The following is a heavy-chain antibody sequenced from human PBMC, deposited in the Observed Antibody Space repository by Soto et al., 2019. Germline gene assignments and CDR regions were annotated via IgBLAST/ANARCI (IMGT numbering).Heavy chain of an antibody. V-gene: IGHV1-2*02. CDR1: GYTFTGDD. CDR2: INPNSGGT. D-gene: IGHD6-13*01. Sequence: VKVSCKASGYTFTGDDMHWVREAPGQGLEWMGGINPNSGGTNYAQKFQGRVTMTRDTSISTAYMELSRLRSDETAVYYCARAPGPQYRAAAGTFLGELLSAWGQGTLVTVSS. CDR3: ARAPGPQYRAAAGTFLGELLSA. J-gene: IGHJ5*02.